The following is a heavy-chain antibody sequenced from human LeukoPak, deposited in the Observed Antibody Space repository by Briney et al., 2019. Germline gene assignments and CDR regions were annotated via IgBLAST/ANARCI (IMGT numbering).Heavy chain of an antibody. D-gene: IGHD3-10*01. CDR3: AREDDYYGSGYYYYGMDV. V-gene: IGHV1-69*04. Sequence: SVKVSCKASGGTFSSYAISWVRQAPGQGLEWMGRITPILGIANYAQKFQGRVTITADKSTSTAYMELSSLRSEDTAVYYCAREDDYYGSGYYYYGMDVWGQGTTVTVSS. CDR2: ITPILGIA. J-gene: IGHJ6*02. CDR1: GGTFSSYA.